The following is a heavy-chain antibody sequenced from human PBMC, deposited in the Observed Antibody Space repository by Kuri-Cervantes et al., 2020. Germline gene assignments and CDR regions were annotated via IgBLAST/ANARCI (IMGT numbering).Heavy chain of an antibody. Sequence: SETLSLTCTVSGGSISSYYWSWIRQPAGKGLEWIGKINHSGSTYYNPSLKSRVTISVDTSKNQFSLKLSSVTAADTAVYYCSSLCLGVVAATRPAFDYWGQGTLVTVSS. D-gene: IGHD2-15*01. CDR3: SSLCLGVVAATRPAFDY. CDR1: GGSISSYY. CDR2: INHSGST. V-gene: IGHV4-59*08. J-gene: IGHJ4*02.